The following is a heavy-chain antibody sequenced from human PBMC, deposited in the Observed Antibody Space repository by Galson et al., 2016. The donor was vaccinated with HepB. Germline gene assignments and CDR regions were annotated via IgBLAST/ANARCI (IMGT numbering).Heavy chain of an antibody. D-gene: IGHD3-3*01. CDR3: ARDLFGVVDNFWSGYRGPVFDY. CDR1: GFTFSSYA. Sequence: SLRLSCAASGFTFSSYAMHWVRQAPGKGLEWVAVISYDGSNKYDADSVKGRFAISRDNSKNTLYVQMNSLRAEDTAVYYCARDLFGVVDNFWSGYRGPVFDYWGQGTLVTVSS. J-gene: IGHJ4*02. V-gene: IGHV3-30*09. CDR2: ISYDGSNK.